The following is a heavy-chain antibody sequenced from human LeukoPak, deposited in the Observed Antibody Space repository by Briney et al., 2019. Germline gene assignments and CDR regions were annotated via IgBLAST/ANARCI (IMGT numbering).Heavy chain of an antibody. CDR2: IYTNGST. CDR3: AREGGEQLVSYYYYCMDV. Sequence: PSETLSLTCTVSGGSISSYYWSWIRQPAGKGLEWIGRIYTNGSTNYNPSLKSRVTMSVDTSKNQFSLKLSSVTAADTAVYYCAREGGEQLVSYYYYCMDVWGKGTTVTVSS. CDR1: GGSISSYY. J-gene: IGHJ6*03. D-gene: IGHD6-6*01. V-gene: IGHV4-4*07.